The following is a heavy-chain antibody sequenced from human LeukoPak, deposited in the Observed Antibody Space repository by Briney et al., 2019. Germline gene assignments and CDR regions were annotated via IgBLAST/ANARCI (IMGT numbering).Heavy chain of an antibody. CDR1: GFTFSSYE. Sequence: GGSLRLSCAASGFTFSSYEMNWVRQAPGKGLEWVSYISSSGSIIYYADSVKGRFTISRDNAKNSLHLQMNSLRAEDTAVYYSARETSYYDSSGYDYWGQGTLVTVSS. CDR2: ISSSGSII. J-gene: IGHJ4*02. CDR3: ARETSYYDSSGYDY. V-gene: IGHV3-48*03. D-gene: IGHD3-22*01.